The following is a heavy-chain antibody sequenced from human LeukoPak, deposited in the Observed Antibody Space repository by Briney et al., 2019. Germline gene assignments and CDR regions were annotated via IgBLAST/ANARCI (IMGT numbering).Heavy chain of an antibody. CDR1: GFTFSSYW. CDR3: ARVWKGRLRYIDY. V-gene: IGHV3-7*03. D-gene: IGHD4-17*01. J-gene: IGHJ4*02. CDR2: IKQDGSEK. Sequence: GGSLRLSCAASGFTFSSYWMSWVRQAPGKGLEWVANIKQDGSEKYYVDSVKGRFTISRDNAKNSLHLQMNSLRAEDTAVYYCARVWKGRLRYIDYWGQGTLVTVSS.